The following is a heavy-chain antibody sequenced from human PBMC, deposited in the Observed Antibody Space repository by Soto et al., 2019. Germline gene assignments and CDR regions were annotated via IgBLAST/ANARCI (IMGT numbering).Heavy chain of an antibody. CDR1: GGAISSSKW. CDR2: IYQSGST. V-gene: IGHV4-4*02. D-gene: IGHD6-13*01. Sequence: SETLSLTCAVSGGAISSSKWWSWVRQPPGKGLEWIGEIYQSGSTNYNPSLESRVRMSVDKSRNQFSLKLTSVSAADTAVYYCARASATIAAAAIFDYWGQGTLVSVSS. J-gene: IGHJ4*02. CDR3: ARASATIAAAAIFDY.